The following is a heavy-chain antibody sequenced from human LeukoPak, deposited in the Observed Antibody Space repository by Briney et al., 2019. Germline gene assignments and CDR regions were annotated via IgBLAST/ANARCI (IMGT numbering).Heavy chain of an antibody. J-gene: IGHJ6*03. CDR2: IYSGGST. CDR3: ARAPYGNYYYYYMDV. D-gene: IGHD3-10*01. CDR1: GFTVSSNY. V-gene: IGHV3-53*01. Sequence: PGGSLRFSCAASGFTVSSNYMSWVRQAPGKGLEWVSIIYSGGSTYYADSVKGRFTISRDNSKNTLYFQMNSLRAEDTAVYYCARAPYGNYYYYYMDVWGKGTTVTVSS.